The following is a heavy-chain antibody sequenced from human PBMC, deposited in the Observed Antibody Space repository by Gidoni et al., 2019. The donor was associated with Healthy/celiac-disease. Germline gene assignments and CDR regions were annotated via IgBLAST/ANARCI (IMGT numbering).Heavy chain of an antibody. CDR1: GGTFSSYA. CDR2: IIPIFGTA. J-gene: IGHJ6*02. Sequence: QVQLVQSGAEVKKPGSSAKVSCKASGGTFSSYAISWVRQAPGQGLEWMGGIIPIFGTANYAQKFQGRVTITEDESTSKAYMELSSLRSEDTAVYYCAVFNSPRTPEYYYYGMDVWGQGTTVTVSS. V-gene: IGHV1-69*01. CDR3: AVFNSPRTPEYYYYGMDV. D-gene: IGHD4-4*01.